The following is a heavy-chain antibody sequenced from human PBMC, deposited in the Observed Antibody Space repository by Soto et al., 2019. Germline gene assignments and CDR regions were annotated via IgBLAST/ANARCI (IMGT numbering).Heavy chain of an antibody. D-gene: IGHD3-22*01. CDR3: ARGDNSGYYYANFDY. CDR1: GFTFSSYW. J-gene: IGHJ4*02. V-gene: IGHV3-7*01. CDR2: IKQDGSDI. Sequence: PGGSLRLSCAASGFTFSSYWMSWVRQAPGKGLEWVANIKQDGSDIYYVDSVKGRFTISRDNAKNSLYLQMNSLRAEDTAVYYCARGDNSGYYYANFDYWGQGALVTVSS.